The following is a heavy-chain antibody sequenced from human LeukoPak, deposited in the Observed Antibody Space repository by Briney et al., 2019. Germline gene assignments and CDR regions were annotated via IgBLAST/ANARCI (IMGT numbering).Heavy chain of an antibody. Sequence: PGGSLSLSCAASGFTFSQYWMSWVRPAPGKGLEGVANIKHEGSEKQDGSEKNYVDSVKGRFTISRDNAKNSLYLQMNSLRAEDTAVYYCARSGRGVDSFYFYMDVWGKGTTVTVSS. J-gene: IGHJ6*03. V-gene: IGHV3-7*01. D-gene: IGHD3-10*01. CDR1: GFTFSQYW. CDR2: IKHEGSEKQDGSEK. CDR3: ARSGRGVDSFYFYMDV.